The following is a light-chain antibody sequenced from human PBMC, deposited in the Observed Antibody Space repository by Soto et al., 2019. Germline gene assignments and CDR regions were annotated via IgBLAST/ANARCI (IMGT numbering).Light chain of an antibody. J-gene: IGKJ1*01. CDR2: GAS. Sequence: EIVLTQSPGTLSLSPGEGAALSCRASQSLSSNSLAWYQHKPGQAPRLLIYGASSKATGVPDRFYGTGSGTDFTLTISRLEPEDFAVYYCQQYASSPLTFGQGTKVDIK. CDR1: QSLSSNS. V-gene: IGKV3-20*01. CDR3: QQYASSPLT.